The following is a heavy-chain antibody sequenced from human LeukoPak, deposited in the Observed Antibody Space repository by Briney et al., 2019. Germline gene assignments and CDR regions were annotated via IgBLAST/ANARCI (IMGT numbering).Heavy chain of an antibody. Sequence: ASVKVSCKTSGYTFTSYGIIWVRQAPGQGLEWMGWISGYNDNTKYTQKLQGRVTMTTDTSTSTAYMELRSLRSDDTAVYYCARVGSGYYHVDYWGQGTLVTVSS. D-gene: IGHD3-22*01. J-gene: IGHJ4*02. CDR1: GYTFTSYG. CDR2: ISGYNDNT. CDR3: ARVGSGYYHVDY. V-gene: IGHV1-18*01.